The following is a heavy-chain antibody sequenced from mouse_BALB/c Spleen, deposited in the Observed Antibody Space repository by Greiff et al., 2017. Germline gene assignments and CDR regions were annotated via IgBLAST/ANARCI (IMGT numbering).Heavy chain of an antibody. Sequence: VQLQQSGAELARPGASVKMSCKASGYTFTSYTMHWVKQRPGQGLEWIGYINPSSGYTNYNQKFKDKATLTADKSSSTAYMQLSSLTSEDSAVYYCARGGQIDAMDYWGQGTSVTVSS. CDR1: GYTFTSYT. CDR2: INPSSGYT. CDR3: ARGGQIDAMDY. V-gene: IGHV1-4*01. D-gene: IGHD3-3*01. J-gene: IGHJ4*01.